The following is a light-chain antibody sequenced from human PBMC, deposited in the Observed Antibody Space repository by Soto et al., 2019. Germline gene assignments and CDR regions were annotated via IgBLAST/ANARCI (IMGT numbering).Light chain of an antibody. V-gene: IGLV1-44*01. CDR3: AAGDDGLNGLSV. CDR1: SSNIGSNT. CDR2: SNN. J-gene: IGLJ1*01. Sequence: QSLITHPPSASGTPGQRVTISCSGSSSNIGSNTVNWYQQLPGTAPKLLIYSNNQRPSGVPDRFSGSRSGTSASLAISGLRSEDEADYYCAAGDDGLNGLSVVGTWTKVTVL.